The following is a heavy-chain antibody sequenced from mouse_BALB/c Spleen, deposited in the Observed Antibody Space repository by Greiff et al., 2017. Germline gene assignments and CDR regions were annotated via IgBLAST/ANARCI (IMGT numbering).Heavy chain of an antibody. J-gene: IGHJ4*01. D-gene: IGHD2-4*01. Sequence: EVHLVESGGGLVKPGGSLKLSCAASGFTFSDYYMYWVRQTPEKRLEWVATISDGGSYTYYPDSVKGRFTISRDNAKNNLYLQMSSLKSEDTAMYYCARIYYDYDGAPYAMDYWGQGTSVTVSS. CDR3: ARIYYDYDGAPYAMDY. V-gene: IGHV5-4*02. CDR1: GFTFSDYY. CDR2: ISDGGSYT.